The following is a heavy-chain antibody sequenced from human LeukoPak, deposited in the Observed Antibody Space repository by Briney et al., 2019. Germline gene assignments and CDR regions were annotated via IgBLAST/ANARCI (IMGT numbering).Heavy chain of an antibody. CDR3: ARYCSSISSSSANDFAT. V-gene: IGHV4-38-2*01. J-gene: IGHJ3*02. CDR1: GYTISSGYY. D-gene: IGHD2-2*01. CDR2: IYQSGST. Sequence: PSETLSLTCGVSGYTISSGYYWGWIRQPPGKGLEWIGRIYQSGSTYYNPSLKSRVTISIDTAKNQFSLKLSSVTAADTAVYSCARYCSSISSSSANDFATCGQGTMVTVSS.